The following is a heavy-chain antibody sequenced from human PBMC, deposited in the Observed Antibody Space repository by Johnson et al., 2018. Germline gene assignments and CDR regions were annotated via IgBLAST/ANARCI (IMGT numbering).Heavy chain of an antibody. J-gene: IGHJ6*03. CDR3: AKAGARDDYYYMDV. V-gene: IGHV3-9*03. CDR1: GFTFDDYA. CDR2: ISWNSVTI. Sequence: VQLVQSGGALVQPGRSLRLSCAASGFTFDDYAMHWVRQAPGKGLERVSGISWNSVTIAYADSVRGRFTISRDNAKNSLFLQMNSLRTEDMALYYCAKAGARDDYYYMDVWGKGTTVTVSS. D-gene: IGHD5-24*01.